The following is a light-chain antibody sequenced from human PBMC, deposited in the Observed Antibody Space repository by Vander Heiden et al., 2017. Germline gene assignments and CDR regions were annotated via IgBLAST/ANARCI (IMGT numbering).Light chain of an antibody. CDR1: NIGSKS. V-gene: IGLV3-21*03. Sequence: SYVLTRPPSVSVAPGKTARFTCGGNNIGSKSVHWYPQTPGQAPVLVVYDDSDRPSGIPERFSGSNSGNPATLTISRVEAGDEADYYCQVWDSSSDHRVFGGGTKLTVL. J-gene: IGLJ3*02. CDR3: QVWDSSSDHRV. CDR2: DDS.